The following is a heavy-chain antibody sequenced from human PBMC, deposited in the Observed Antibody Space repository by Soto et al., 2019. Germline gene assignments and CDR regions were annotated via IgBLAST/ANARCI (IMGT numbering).Heavy chain of an antibody. CDR2: INPSGGST. V-gene: IGHV1-46*01. CDR3: ARDWIAWERPTY. J-gene: IGHJ4*02. Sequence: ASVKVSCTASGYTFTSYYMHWVRQAPGQGLEWMGIINPSGGSTSYAQKFQGRVTMTRDTSTSTVYMELSSLRSEDTAVYYCARDWIAWERPTYWGQGTLVTVSS. CDR1: GYTFTSYY. D-gene: IGHD1-26*01.